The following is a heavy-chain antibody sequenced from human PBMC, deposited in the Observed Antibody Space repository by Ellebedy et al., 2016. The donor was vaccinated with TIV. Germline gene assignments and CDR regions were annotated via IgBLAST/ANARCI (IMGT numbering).Heavy chain of an antibody. Sequence: PGGSLRLSCAASGFTFSSYAMSWVRQAPGKGMEWVASISRNGRDAFYADSVVQGRFTISRDTPKDALYLQMNSLRAEDTAVYYCAKSASETMVRGSDYWGQGTLVTVSS. CDR2: ISRNGRDA. CDR3: AKSASETMVRGSDY. V-gene: IGHV3-23*01. CDR1: GFTFSSYA. D-gene: IGHD3-10*01. J-gene: IGHJ4*02.